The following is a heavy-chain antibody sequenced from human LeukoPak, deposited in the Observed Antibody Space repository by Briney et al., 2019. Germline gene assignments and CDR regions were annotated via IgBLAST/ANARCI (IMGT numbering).Heavy chain of an antibody. Sequence: GASVKVSCKASGYTFTGYYMHWVRQAPGQGLEWMGWINPNSGGTNYAQKFQGRVTMTRDTSISTAYMELSRLRSDDTTVYYCARSLCDGCAFDIWGQGTIVTVSS. CDR3: ARSLCDGCAFDI. V-gene: IGHV1-2*02. CDR2: INPNSGGT. CDR1: GYTFTGYY. J-gene: IGHJ3*02. D-gene: IGHD5-24*01.